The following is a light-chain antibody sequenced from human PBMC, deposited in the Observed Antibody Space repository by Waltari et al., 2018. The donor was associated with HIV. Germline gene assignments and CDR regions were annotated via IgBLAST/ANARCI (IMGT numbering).Light chain of an antibody. CDR3: MQGTHWPYT. CDR2: KVS. CDR1: QGLVYNDGNTF. J-gene: IGKJ2*01. V-gene: IGKV2-30*01. Sequence: DVVMPQSPLSLPVTLGQPASISCRSHQGLVYNDGNTFLNWLQQRPGQSPRRLIYKVSNRDSGVPDRFSGSGPGTDFTLRISRVEAEDVGVYYCMQGTHWPYTFGQGTKLEI.